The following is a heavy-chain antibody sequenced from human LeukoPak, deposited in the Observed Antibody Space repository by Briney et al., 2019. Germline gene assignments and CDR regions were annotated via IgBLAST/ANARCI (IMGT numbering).Heavy chain of an antibody. D-gene: IGHD2-2*01. V-gene: IGHV3-21*01. CDR3: ARDPCSSTSCYSYNWFDP. CDR2: ISGSGGYT. Sequence: GGSLRLSCAASGFTFSSYSMNWVRQAPGKGLEWVSAISGSGGYTYYADSVKGRFTISRDNAKNSLYLQMNSLRAEDTAVYYCARDPCSSTSCYSYNWFDPWGQGTLVTVSS. J-gene: IGHJ5*02. CDR1: GFTFSSYS.